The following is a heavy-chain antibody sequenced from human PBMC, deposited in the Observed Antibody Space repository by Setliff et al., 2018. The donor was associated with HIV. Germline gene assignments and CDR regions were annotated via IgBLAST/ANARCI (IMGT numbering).Heavy chain of an antibody. CDR3: ARARITMT. J-gene: IGHJ4*02. D-gene: IGHD3-22*01. CDR2: IYTSGST. Sequence: PSETLSLTCTVSGGSISSGTYYWSWIRQPAGKGLEWIGRIYTSGSTNYNPSLKSRVTMSVDTSKNQFSLKLSSVTAADTAVYYCARARITMTGGQGTLVTVSS. CDR1: GGSISSGTYY. V-gene: IGHV4-61*02.